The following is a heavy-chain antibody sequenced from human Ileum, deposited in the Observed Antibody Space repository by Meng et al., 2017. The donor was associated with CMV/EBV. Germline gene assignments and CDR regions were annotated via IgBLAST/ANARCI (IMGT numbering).Heavy chain of an antibody. V-gene: IGHV4-39*07. Sequence: QMRLQESGRGLVKPAEPLSFPCTAPGDPISSGSHSWAWFRQPPGKRLEWIGSMYFSGIADYNPSLKSRVTISLHATQKQFSLRLTSVTAADSAVYFCARDLTNKWFYYWGQGTLVTVSS. J-gene: IGHJ4*02. CDR2: MYFSGIA. CDR1: GDPISSGSHS. D-gene: IGHD1-26*01. CDR3: ARDLTNKWFYY.